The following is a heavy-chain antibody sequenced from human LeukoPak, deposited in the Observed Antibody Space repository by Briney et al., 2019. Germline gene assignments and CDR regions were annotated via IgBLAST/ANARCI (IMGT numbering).Heavy chain of an antibody. V-gene: IGHV3-23*01. CDR3: AKVSSGYYYDSFDY. CDR1: GFTFDDYG. D-gene: IGHD3-22*01. Sequence: GGSLRLSCAASGFTFDDYGMSWVRQAPGKGLEWVSAISGSGGSTYYADSVKGRFTISRDNSKNTLYLQMNSLRAEDTAVYYCAKVSSGYYYDSFDYWGQGTLVTVSS. CDR2: ISGSGGST. J-gene: IGHJ4*02.